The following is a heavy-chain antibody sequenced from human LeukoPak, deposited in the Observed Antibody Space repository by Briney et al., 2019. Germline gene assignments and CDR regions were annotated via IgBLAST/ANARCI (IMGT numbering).Heavy chain of an antibody. D-gene: IGHD1-1*01. CDR3: ARHRLEGRSGLPNPFDY. J-gene: IGHJ4*02. Sequence: GESLKISCQASGYKFVSQWIGWVRQRPGKGLEWMGIIYPDDSDTRYSPSFQGQVTISTDKSINTAYLQWSSLKASDTATYYCARHRLEGRSGLPNPFDYWGQGTLVTVSS. CDR2: IYPDDSDT. CDR1: GYKFVSQW. V-gene: IGHV5-51*01.